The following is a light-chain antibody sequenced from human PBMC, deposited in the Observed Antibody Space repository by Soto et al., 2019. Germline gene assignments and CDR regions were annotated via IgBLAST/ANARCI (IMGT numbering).Light chain of an antibody. J-gene: IGKJ1*01. Sequence: KVMTQSPATLSVSPGERVTLSCRASQSVVTNLAWYQQKPGQAPRLLISGASTRATGIPDRFIGSGSGTEFTLTITSLQSEDFAVYYCQHYNDLPLTFGQGTKVEIK. CDR2: GAS. V-gene: IGKV3-15*01. CDR3: QHYNDLPLT. CDR1: QSVVTN.